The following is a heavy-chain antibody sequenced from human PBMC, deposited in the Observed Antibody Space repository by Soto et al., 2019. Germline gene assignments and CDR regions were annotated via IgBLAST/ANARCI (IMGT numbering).Heavy chain of an antibody. J-gene: IGHJ5*02. CDR2: ISYDGSNK. CDR1: GFTFSSYG. D-gene: IGHD2-15*01. CDR3: AKDCCGLAVAAEGPHWCGP. Sequence: QVQLVESGGGVVQPGRSLRLSCAASGFTFSSYGMHWVRQAPGKGLEWVAVISYDGSNKYYADSVKGRFTISRDNSKNTLYLRVNSRCAEDTAVYSCAKDCCGLAVAAEGPHWCGPWGQGTLVTVSS. V-gene: IGHV3-30*18.